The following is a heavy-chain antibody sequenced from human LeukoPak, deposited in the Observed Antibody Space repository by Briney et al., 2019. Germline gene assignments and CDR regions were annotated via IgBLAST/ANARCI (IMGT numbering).Heavy chain of an antibody. D-gene: IGHD3-10*01. CDR1: GGTFSSYA. CDR3: ARDQGGVRGVILTDY. Sequence: ASVKVSCKASGGTFSSYAISWVRQAPGQGLEWMGIINPSGGSTSYAQKFQGRVTMTRDTSTSTVYMELSSLRSEDTAVYYCARDQGGVRGVILTDYWGQGTLVTVSS. V-gene: IGHV1-46*01. CDR2: INPSGGST. J-gene: IGHJ4*02.